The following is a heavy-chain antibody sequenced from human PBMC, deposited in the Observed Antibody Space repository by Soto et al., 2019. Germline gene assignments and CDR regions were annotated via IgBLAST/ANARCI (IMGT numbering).Heavy chain of an antibody. D-gene: IGHD3-22*01. CDR3: ARVGQYYYDSSGSDYDY. Sequence: PSGTLSLTCTVSGGSISSGDYYWSWIRQPPGKGLEWIGYIYYSGSTYYNPSLKSRVTISVDTSKNQFSLKLSSVTAADTAVYYCARVGQYYYDSSGSDYDYWGQGTLVTAPQ. CDR1: GGSISSGDYY. V-gene: IGHV4-30-4*01. J-gene: IGHJ4*02. CDR2: IYYSGST.